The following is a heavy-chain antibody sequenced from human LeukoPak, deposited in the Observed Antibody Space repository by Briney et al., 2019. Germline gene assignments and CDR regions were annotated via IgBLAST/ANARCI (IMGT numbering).Heavy chain of an antibody. Sequence: GGSLRLSCAASGFTFDDYAMHWVRQAPGKGLEWVSGISWNSGSIGYADSVKGRFTISRDNAKNSLYLQMNSLRAEDTALYYCAKDEDMITVTTGLDYWGQGTLVTVSS. CDR3: AKDEDMITVTTGLDY. V-gene: IGHV3-9*01. D-gene: IGHD4-17*01. CDR1: GFTFDDYA. J-gene: IGHJ4*02. CDR2: ISWNSGSI.